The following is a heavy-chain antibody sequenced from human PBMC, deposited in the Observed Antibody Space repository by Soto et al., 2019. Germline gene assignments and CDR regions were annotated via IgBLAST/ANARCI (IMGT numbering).Heavy chain of an antibody. Sequence: QVQLVQSGAEEKKPGASVKVSCKASGYTFTSYAMHWVRQAPGQRLAWMGWINAGNGNTKYSQKFQGRVTITRDTSASTAYMELSSLRSEDPAVYYCAGVSGDYDWDDYWGEGTLVTVSS. V-gene: IGHV1-3*05. CDR3: AGVSGDYDWDDY. CDR1: GYTFTSYA. CDR2: INAGNGNT. J-gene: IGHJ4*02. D-gene: IGHD3-16*01.